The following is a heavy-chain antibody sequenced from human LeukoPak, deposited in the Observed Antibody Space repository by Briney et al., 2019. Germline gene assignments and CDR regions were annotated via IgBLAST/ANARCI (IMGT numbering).Heavy chain of an antibody. D-gene: IGHD6-13*01. V-gene: IGHV3-23*01. CDR1: GFTFSSYG. Sequence: GGSLRLSCVASGFTFSSYGMSWVRQAPGKGLEWVSGFGGGGGPTYYADSVKGRFTISRDNSKDTLYLQMNSLRADDTAVYYCAKDRRQLANCDYWGQGTLVTVSS. J-gene: IGHJ4*02. CDR2: FGGGGGPT. CDR3: AKDRRQLANCDY.